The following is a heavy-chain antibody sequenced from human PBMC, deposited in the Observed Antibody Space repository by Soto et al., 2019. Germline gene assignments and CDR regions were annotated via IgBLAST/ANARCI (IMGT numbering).Heavy chain of an antibody. CDR3: ARDFAYFDS. CDR2: VYHTGRT. V-gene: IGHV4-61*01. J-gene: IGHJ4*02. D-gene: IGHD3-3*01. CDR1: GGSFKSGSSS. Sequence: SETLSLTCTVLGGSFKSGSSSWSWNRQPPGKGLEWIGYVYHTGRTSYNPSLKSRVSISMDTSKNQFSLNLDSVTAADTAVYFCARDFAYFDSWGQGTLVTVS.